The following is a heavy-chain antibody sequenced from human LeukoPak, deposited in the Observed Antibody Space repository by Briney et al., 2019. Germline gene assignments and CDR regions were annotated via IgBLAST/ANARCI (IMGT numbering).Heavy chain of an antibody. V-gene: IGHV4-34*01. Sequence: SETLSLTCAVYGGSFSGYYWSWIRQPPGKGLEWIGEINHSGSTNYNPSLKSRVTISVDTSKNQFSLKLSSVTAADTAVYYCARGTDIVVVVAATGKNPEINWFDPWGQGTLVTVSS. CDR1: GGSFSGYY. CDR3: ARGTDIVVVVAATGKNPEINWFDP. D-gene: IGHD2-15*01. CDR2: INHSGST. J-gene: IGHJ5*02.